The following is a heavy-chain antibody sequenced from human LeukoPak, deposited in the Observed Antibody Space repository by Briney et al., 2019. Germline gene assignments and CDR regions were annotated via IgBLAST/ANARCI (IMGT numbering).Heavy chain of an antibody. Sequence: SETLSLTCAVYGGSFSGYYWSWIRQPPGKGLEWIREINHSGSTNYNPSLKSRVTISVDTSKNQFSLKLSSVTAADTAVYYCARVCVVVVAATRYYYYYYMDVWGKGTTVTVSS. J-gene: IGHJ6*03. V-gene: IGHV4-34*01. CDR1: GGSFSGYY. CDR2: INHSGST. CDR3: ARVCVVVVAATRYYYYYYMDV. D-gene: IGHD2-15*01.